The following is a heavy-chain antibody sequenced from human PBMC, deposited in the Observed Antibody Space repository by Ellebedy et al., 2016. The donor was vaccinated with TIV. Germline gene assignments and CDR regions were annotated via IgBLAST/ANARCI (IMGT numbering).Heavy chain of an antibody. CDR2: IYYSGST. J-gene: IGHJ4*02. Sequence: LRLXXTVSGGSISSGDYYWSWIRQPPGKGLEWIGYIYYSGSTYYNPSLKSRVTISVDTSKNQFSLKLSSVTAADTAVYYCARDPDSGVFDYWGQGTLVTVSS. CDR3: ARDPDSGVFDY. V-gene: IGHV4-30-4*01. CDR1: GGSISSGDYY. D-gene: IGHD3-10*01.